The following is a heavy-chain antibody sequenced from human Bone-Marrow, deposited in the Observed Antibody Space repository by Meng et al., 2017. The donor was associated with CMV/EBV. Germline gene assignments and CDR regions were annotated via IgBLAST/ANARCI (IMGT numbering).Heavy chain of an antibody. CDR2: IYYSGST. V-gene: IGHV4-31*03. D-gene: IGHD6-6*01. J-gene: IGHJ4*02. Sequence: SETLSLTCTVSGGSISSGGYYWSWIRQHPGKGLEWIGYIYYSGSTYYNPSLKSRVTISVDTSKNQFSLKLSSVTAADTAVYYCARDSAISSSYLRVFDYWGQGTLVTVSS. CDR1: GGSISSGGYY. CDR3: ARDSAISSSYLRVFDY.